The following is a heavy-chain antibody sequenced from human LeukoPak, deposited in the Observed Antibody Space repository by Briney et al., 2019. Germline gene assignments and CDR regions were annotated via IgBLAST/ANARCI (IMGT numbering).Heavy chain of an antibody. V-gene: IGHV4-4*07. CDR3: ARDRSSSWTRDWFDP. D-gene: IGHD6-13*01. J-gene: IGHJ5*02. CDR1: GGSIRGFY. Sequence: SETLSLTCTVSGGSIRGFYWSWIRQPAGKGLEWIGRIYNSASTNYNPSLKSRVTMSVDTSKNQFSLKLISLTAADTAVYYCARDRSSSWTRDWFDPWGQGTLVTVSS. CDR2: IYNSAST.